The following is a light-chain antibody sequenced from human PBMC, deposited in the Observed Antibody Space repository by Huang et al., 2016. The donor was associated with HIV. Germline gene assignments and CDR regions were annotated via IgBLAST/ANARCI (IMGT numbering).Light chain of an antibody. Sequence: DIQMTQSPSSLSASVGDRVTIGCRASQDISNSLAWYQQQPGKAPKVLLYAASRLESGVPSRFSGSGSGKDYTLTISSLQPEDFGSYFCQQYYYSPPTFGGGTKVEI. V-gene: IGKV1-NL1*01. CDR3: QQYYYSPPT. CDR2: AAS. J-gene: IGKJ4*01. CDR1: QDISNS.